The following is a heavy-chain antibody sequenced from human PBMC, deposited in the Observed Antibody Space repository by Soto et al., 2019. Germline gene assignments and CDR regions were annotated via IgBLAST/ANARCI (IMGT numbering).Heavy chain of an antibody. Sequence: PGGSLRLSCAASGFTFSSYSMNWVRQAPGKGLEWVSYISSSSSTIYYADSVKGRFTISRGNAKNSLYLQMNSLRDEDTAVYYCARGHWSGYLRIYGMDVWGQGTTVTVSS. J-gene: IGHJ6*02. CDR3: ARGHWSGYLRIYGMDV. CDR1: GFTFSSYS. CDR2: ISSSSSTI. V-gene: IGHV3-48*02. D-gene: IGHD3-3*01.